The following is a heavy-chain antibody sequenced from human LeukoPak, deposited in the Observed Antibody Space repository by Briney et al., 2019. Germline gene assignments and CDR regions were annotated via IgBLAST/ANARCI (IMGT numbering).Heavy chain of an antibody. Sequence: PGGSLRLSCAASGFTFSNYEMNWVRQAPGKGLEWVSYISRSGSTIYYADSVKGRFTISRDNAKNSLYLQMNSLRAEDTAVYYCARGYLKRDYWGQGTLVTVSS. J-gene: IGHJ4*02. D-gene: IGHD2-21*01. V-gene: IGHV3-48*03. CDR1: GFTFSNYE. CDR2: ISRSGSTI. CDR3: ARGYLKRDY.